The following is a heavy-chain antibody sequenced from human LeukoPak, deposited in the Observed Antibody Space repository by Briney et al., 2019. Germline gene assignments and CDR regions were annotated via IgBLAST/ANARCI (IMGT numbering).Heavy chain of an antibody. J-gene: IGHJ4*02. V-gene: IGHV3-74*01. CDR1: GFTFSSYW. Sequence: HPGGSLRLSCAASGFTFSSYWMHWVRQAPGNGLVWVSRIIGDGTSTSYADSVKGRFTISRDNAKNTLYLQMNGLRADDTALYYCARAGYRSAWHYFDYWGQGALVTVSS. D-gene: IGHD6-19*01. CDR3: ARAGYRSAWHYFDY. CDR2: IIGDGTST.